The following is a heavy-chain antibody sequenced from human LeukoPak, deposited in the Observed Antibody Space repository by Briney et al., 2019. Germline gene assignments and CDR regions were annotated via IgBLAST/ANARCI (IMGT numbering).Heavy chain of an antibody. V-gene: IGHV1-2*02. CDR2: INPNSGGT. Sequence: GASVKVSCKASGYTFTGYYMHWVRQAPGQGLEWMGWINPNSGGTNYAQKFQGRVTMTRDTSISTAYMELNRLRSDDTAVYYCARLGLGYYYDSSGYRIWGQGTLVTVSS. CDR1: GYTFTGYY. J-gene: IGHJ4*02. CDR3: ARLGLGYYYDSSGYRI. D-gene: IGHD3-22*01.